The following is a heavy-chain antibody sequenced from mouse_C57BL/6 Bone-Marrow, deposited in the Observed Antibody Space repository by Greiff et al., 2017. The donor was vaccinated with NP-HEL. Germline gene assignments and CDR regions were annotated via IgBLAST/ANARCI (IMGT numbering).Heavy chain of an antibody. D-gene: IGHD2-4*01. V-gene: IGHV5-4*03. CDR1: GFTFSSYA. CDR3: ARGEGLPS. J-gene: IGHJ4*01. CDR2: ISDGGSYT. Sequence: EVMLVESGGGLVKPGGSLKLSCAASGFTFSSYAMSWVRQTPEKRLEWVATISDGGSYTYYPDNVQGRFTISRDNAKNNLYLQMSHLKSEDTAMYYCARGEGLPSRGQGTSVTVSS.